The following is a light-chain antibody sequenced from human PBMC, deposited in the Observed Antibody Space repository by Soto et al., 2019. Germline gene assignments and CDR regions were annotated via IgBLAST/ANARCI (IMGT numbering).Light chain of an antibody. CDR1: PAIASF. J-gene: IGKJ1*01. CDR3: QHLHGSPWT. V-gene: IGKV1-9*01. Sequence: GDRVTITCRASPAIASFLAAYQQKPGTAPKLLIYGAPTLESGVPSRFSGSRSGTDYTLTIASLQPEDSATYYCQHLHGSPWTFGQGTKVQIK. CDR2: GAP.